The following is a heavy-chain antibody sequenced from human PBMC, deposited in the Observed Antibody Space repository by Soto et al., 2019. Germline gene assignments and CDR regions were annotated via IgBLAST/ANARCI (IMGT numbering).Heavy chain of an antibody. CDR2: INPSGAST. V-gene: IGHV1-46*01. J-gene: IGHJ5*02. CDR1: GYSFSSYY. Sequence: AVKPSCKAWGYSFSSYYMHWVRQAPGQGIEWMGIINPSGASTSYAQKFQGRVTMTRDTSTSTLYMELSSLRSEDTAVYYCARDLDYPGNVCFDPWGQGHLVTGSS. CDR3: ARDLDYPGNVCFDP. D-gene: IGHD3-10*01.